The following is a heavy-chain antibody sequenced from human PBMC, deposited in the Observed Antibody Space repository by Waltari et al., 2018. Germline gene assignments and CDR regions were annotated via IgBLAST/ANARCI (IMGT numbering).Heavy chain of an antibody. Sequence: EVQLLESGGGLVQPGGSLRLSCAASGFTFSSCAMTWVRQSPGKGLEWVSAISASGVSAYYADSVKGRVSISRDMSQNMLFLQMNSLRAEDTAVYYCAKEMGQELGQLESWGQGTLVTVSS. CDR2: ISASGVSA. J-gene: IGHJ4*02. D-gene: IGHD1-26*01. V-gene: IGHV3-23*01. CDR3: AKEMGQELGQLES. CDR1: GFTFSSCA.